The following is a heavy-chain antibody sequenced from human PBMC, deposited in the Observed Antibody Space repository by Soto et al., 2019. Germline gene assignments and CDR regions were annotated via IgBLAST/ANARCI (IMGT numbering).Heavy chain of an antibody. J-gene: IGHJ4*02. CDR2: IKQDGSEK. CDR1: GFTFSSSW. V-gene: IGHV3-7*01. CDR3: ARYLFVRVGATYY. D-gene: IGHD1-26*01. Sequence: PGRSLRLSCAASGFTFSSSWMSWVRQAPGKGLEPVANIKQDGSEKYYVDSAKGRFTISRDNAKNSLHLQMNSLRAEDTAVYCCARYLFVRVGATYYWGQGALVTVFS.